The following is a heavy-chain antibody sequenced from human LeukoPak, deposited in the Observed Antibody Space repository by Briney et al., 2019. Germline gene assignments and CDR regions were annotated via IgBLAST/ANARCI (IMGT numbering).Heavy chain of an antibody. Sequence: SETLSLTCTVSGGSISSYYWSWIRQPPGKGLEWIGCIYYSGSTNYNPSLKSRVTISVDTSKNQFSLKLSSVTAADTAVYYCARDRRVELSHYGYIDYWGQGTLVTVSS. D-gene: IGHD5-12*01. CDR1: GGSISSYY. V-gene: IGHV4-59*01. CDR2: IYYSGST. CDR3: ARDRRVELSHYGYIDY. J-gene: IGHJ4*02.